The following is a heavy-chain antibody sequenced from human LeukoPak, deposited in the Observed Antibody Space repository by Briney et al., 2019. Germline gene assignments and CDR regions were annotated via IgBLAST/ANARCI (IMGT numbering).Heavy chain of an antibody. CDR3: AKDRGGFWSGYYPFDY. J-gene: IGHJ4*02. Sequence: GGSLRLSCAASGFTFSSYAMSWVRQAPAKGLECVSAISCSGGRAYYADSVKGRCTIARDNSKNTRYLQMNSLRAEDTAVYYCAKDRGGFWSGYYPFDYWGQGTLVTVSS. V-gene: IGHV3-23*01. D-gene: IGHD3-3*01. CDR1: GFTFSSYA. CDR2: ISCSGGRA.